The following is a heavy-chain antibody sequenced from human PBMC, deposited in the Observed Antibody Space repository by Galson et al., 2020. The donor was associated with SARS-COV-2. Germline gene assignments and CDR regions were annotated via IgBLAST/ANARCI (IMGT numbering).Heavy chain of an antibody. D-gene: IGHD3-22*01. V-gene: IGHV4-38-2*02. J-gene: IGHJ2*01. CDR2: LYHSGST. CDR1: GYSISSGYF. Sequence: SETLSLTCTVSGYSISSGYFWGWIRRPPGKGLEWIGSLYHSGSTYYNPSLKSRVTISVDTSKNQFSLRLSSVTAADTAVYYCAREFQGGYYDTSGRPLGWDLDLWGRGTLVTVSS. CDR3: AREFQGGYYDTSGRPLGWDLDL.